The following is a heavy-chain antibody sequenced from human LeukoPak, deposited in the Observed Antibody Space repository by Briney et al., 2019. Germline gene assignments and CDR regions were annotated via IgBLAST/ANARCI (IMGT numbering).Heavy chain of an antibody. V-gene: IGHV4-34*01. CDR1: GGSFSGYY. Sequence: SETLSLTCAVYGGSFSGYYWSWIRQPPGKGLEWIGEINHSGSTNYNPSLKSRVTISVDTSKSQFSLKLSSVTAADTAVYYCARGRTMVRGVIKAGGYYYYMDVWGKGTTVTVSS. CDR2: INHSGST. J-gene: IGHJ6*03. D-gene: IGHD3-10*01. CDR3: ARGRTMVRGVIKAGGYYYYMDV.